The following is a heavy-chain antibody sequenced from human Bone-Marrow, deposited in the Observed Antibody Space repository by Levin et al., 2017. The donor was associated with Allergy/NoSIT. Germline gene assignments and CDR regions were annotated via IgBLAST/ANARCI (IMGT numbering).Heavy chain of an antibody. CDR2: LDDGGNT. Sequence: PSETLSLTCTVSGGSISGSYWNWIRQPPGKGLEWIGYLDDGGNTNYNSSLKNRVSISVDAAKSKISLKLTSMTAADTAVYYCARGSDVAGRSDIPFPTWGQGTLVTVSS. J-gene: IGHJ4*03. D-gene: IGHD5-12*01. CDR1: GGSISGSY. V-gene: IGHV4-59*13. CDR3: ARGSDVAGRSDIPFPT.